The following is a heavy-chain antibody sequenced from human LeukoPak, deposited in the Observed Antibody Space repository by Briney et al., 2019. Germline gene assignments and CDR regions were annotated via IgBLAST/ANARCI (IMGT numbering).Heavy chain of an antibody. Sequence: SVKVSCKASGGTFSSYAISWVRQAPGQGLEWMGRIIPILGIANYAQKFQGRVTITADKSTSTAYMELSSLRSEDTAVYYCASPLGGDSSGYYSNWGQGTLVTVSS. V-gene: IGHV1-69*04. J-gene: IGHJ4*02. CDR2: IIPILGIA. CDR3: ASPLGGDSSGYYSN. D-gene: IGHD3-22*01. CDR1: GGTFSSYA.